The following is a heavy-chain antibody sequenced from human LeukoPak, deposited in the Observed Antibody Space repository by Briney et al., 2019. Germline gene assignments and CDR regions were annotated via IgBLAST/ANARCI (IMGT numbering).Heavy chain of an antibody. D-gene: IGHD6-6*01. CDR3: ARELDASIAARFDP. CDR2: IYYSGST. Sequence: PSETLSLTCTVSGGSISSYYWSWIRQPPGKGLEWIGYIYYSGSTNYNPSLKSRVTISVDTSKNQFSLKLSSVTAADTAVYYCARELDASIAARFDPWGQGTLVTVSS. CDR1: GGSISSYY. J-gene: IGHJ5*02. V-gene: IGHV4-59*01.